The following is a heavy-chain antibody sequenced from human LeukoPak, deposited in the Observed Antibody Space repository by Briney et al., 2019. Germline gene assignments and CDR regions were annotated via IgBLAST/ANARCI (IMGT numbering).Heavy chain of an antibody. CDR3: ARVTRDSIVVPAAQRGY. Sequence: GASVKVSCKASGYTFTSYGISWVRQAPGQGLEWMGWISAYNGNTNYAQKLQGRVTMTTDTSTSTAYMELRSLRSDDTAVYYCARVTRDSIVVPAAQRGYWGQGTLVTVSS. D-gene: IGHD2-2*01. CDR1: GYTFTSYG. V-gene: IGHV1-18*01. J-gene: IGHJ4*02. CDR2: ISAYNGNT.